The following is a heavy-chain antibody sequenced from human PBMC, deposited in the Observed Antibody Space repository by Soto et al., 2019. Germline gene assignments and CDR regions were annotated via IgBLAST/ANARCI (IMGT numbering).Heavy chain of an antibody. CDR2: IKPDGSET. Sequence: EAQLVESGGDLVQPGGSLRVSCGASGFMFSDSWMNWVRQAPGKGLEWVANIKPDGSETAYVDSVKGRFTISRDNAKKFLYLQMNSLRVDDTAVYYCASGIDPWGQGTLVTVSS. CDR3: ASGIDP. CDR1: GFMFSDSW. V-gene: IGHV3-7*05. J-gene: IGHJ5*02.